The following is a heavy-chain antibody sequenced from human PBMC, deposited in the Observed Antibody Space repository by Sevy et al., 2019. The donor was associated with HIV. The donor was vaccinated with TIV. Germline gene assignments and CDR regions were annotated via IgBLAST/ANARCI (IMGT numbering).Heavy chain of an antibody. V-gene: IGHV3-30*18. Sequence: GGSLRLSCAASGFTFSRYGMHWVRQAPGKGLEWVAVISYDGSNKYYADSVKGRFTISRDNSKNTLYLQMNSLRGEDTAVYYCAKDQGSYDFDYWGQGTLVTVSS. D-gene: IGHD1-26*01. CDR3: AKDQGSYDFDY. CDR2: ISYDGSNK. J-gene: IGHJ4*02. CDR1: GFTFSRYG.